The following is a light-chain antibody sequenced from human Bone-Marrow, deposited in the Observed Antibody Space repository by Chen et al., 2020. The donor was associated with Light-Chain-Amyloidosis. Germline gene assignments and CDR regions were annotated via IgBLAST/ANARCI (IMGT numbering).Light chain of an antibody. V-gene: IGLV1-47*01. CDR2: RNN. J-gene: IGLJ2*01. Sequence: QSVLTQPPSASGTPGQRVTISCSGSSSNIGSNYVYWYQQHPGTAPKLLIYRNNQRPSGVPDRFSGSKSGTSASLAISGLRSEDEADYYCAAWDDSRSGFVVFGGGTKLTVL. CDR1: SSNIGSNY. CDR3: AAWDDSRSGFVV.